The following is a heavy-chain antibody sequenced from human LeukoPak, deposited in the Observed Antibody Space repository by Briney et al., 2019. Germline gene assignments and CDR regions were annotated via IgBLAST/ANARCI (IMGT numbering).Heavy chain of an antibody. CDR2: IDGSGDNR. V-gene: IGHV3-23*01. Sequence: GGSLRLSCAASGFIFSSYSMSWVRQAPGKGLEWVSSIDGSGDNRYYADSVKGRFTISRDNSGNTLYLQLRGLGAEDTATYYCAKVQMSTGWTFDFWGQGSLVTVSS. CDR3: AKVQMSTGWTFDF. D-gene: IGHD2-2*01. CDR1: GFIFSSYS. J-gene: IGHJ4*02.